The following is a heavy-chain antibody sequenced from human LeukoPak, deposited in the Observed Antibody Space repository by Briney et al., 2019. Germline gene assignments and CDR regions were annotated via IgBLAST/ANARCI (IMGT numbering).Heavy chain of an antibody. V-gene: IGHV3-30*03. CDR2: ISYDGSNK. Sequence: PGGSLRLSCAASGIRFHSSVMHWVRQAPGKGLEWVAVISYDGSNKYYADSVKGRFTISRDNSKNTLYLQMNSLRAEDTAVYYCADGMDVWGQGTTVTVSS. J-gene: IGHJ6*02. CDR3: ADGMDV. CDR1: GIRFHSSV.